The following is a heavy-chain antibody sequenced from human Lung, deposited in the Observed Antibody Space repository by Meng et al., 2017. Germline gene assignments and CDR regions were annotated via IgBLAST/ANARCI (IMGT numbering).Heavy chain of an antibody. V-gene: IGHV4-4*02. J-gene: IGHJ4*02. D-gene: IGHD6-19*01. CDR2: IYHSGST. Sequence: PRQASASGLGKPAGAPSLTCAVSVGSISSCNWWGWVRQPPGKGLEWIGEIYHSGSTNYNPSLKSRVTISVDKSKNQFSLKLSSVTAADTAVYYCARRGLWLDPQNFDYWGQGTLVTVSS. CDR3: ARRGLWLDPQNFDY. CDR1: VGSISSCNW.